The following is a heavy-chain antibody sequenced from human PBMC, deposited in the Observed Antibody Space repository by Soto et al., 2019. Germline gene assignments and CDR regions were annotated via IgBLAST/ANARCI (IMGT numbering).Heavy chain of an antibody. Sequence: EVQLVESGGGLVQPGESLRLSCAASGFSVSSSYMSWVRQTPWKGLEWVSVIYSGGTTYYADSVKGRFTISRDDSRNTLFLQMNSLRVDDTGVDYCVKELRSGSNEREAYCWGQGTLVSVSS. D-gene: IGHD6-25*01. J-gene: IGHJ4*02. CDR2: IYSGGTT. CDR3: VKELRSGSNEREAYC. CDR1: GFSVSSSY. V-gene: IGHV3-66*01.